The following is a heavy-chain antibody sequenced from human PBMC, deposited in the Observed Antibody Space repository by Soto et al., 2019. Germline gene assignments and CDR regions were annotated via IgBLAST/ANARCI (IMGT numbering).Heavy chain of an antibody. J-gene: IGHJ6*02. CDR2: ICGSGGSK. D-gene: IGHD3-3*01. CDR1: GFTFSSYA. V-gene: IGHV3-23*01. Sequence: GGSLRLSCAASGFTFSSYAMHWVRQAPGKGLEWVAAICGSGGSKYYADSVKGRFTISRDNSKNTLYLQMNSLRAEDTAVYYCAKIFRYYDFWSGLPSMDVWGQGTTVTVSS. CDR3: AKIFRYYDFWSGLPSMDV.